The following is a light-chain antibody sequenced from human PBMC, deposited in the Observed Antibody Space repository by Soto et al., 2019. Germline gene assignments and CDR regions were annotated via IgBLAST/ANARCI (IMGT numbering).Light chain of an antibody. CDR1: QGIGNA. V-gene: IGKV1-13*02. J-gene: IGKJ1*01. CDR3: QQYNSYLWT. CDR2: DAS. Sequence: AIQMAQSPSSLSASVGDRVTISCRASQGIGNALGWYQQKPGKAPKLLIYDASSLESGVPSRFSGSGSGTEFTLTISSLQPDDFATYYCQQYNSYLWTFGQGTKVDIK.